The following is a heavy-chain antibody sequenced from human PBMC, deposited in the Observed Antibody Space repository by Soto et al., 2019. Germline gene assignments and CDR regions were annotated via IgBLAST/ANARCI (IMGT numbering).Heavy chain of an antibody. CDR3: ARGVDYGDYAIDY. D-gene: IGHD4-17*01. V-gene: IGHV3-33*04. CDR2: IWYDGSNI. J-gene: IGHJ4*02. Sequence: VAVIWYDGSNIYYADSVSGRFTIARDNSKNTLHLQMNSLRAEDTAVYYCARGVDYGDYAIDYWGQGTLVTVSS.